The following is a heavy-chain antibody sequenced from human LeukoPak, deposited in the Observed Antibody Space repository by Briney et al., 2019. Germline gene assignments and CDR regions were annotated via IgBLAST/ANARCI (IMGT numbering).Heavy chain of an antibody. Sequence: PGGSLRLSCAASGLTFRAYYMHWFRQGTGKGLVWVSRINTDGSDTTYADSVKGRFTVSRDNAKNSPYLQMNSLRADDTALYYCARAWADPFDYWGQGTLVTVSS. V-gene: IGHV3-74*01. J-gene: IGHJ4*02. CDR1: GLTFRAYY. D-gene: IGHD1-26*01. CDR2: INTDGSDT. CDR3: ARAWADPFDY.